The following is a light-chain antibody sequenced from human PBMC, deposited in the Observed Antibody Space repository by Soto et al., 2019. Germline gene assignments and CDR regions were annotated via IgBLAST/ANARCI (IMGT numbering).Light chain of an antibody. Sequence: IVMTQSPAALTLSRRERATLFXRASHSVTTNLSWYQQTPGXASRLTXXXVYXRATDIPPRFSVSGSGTEFTLTISSLQSEDLAFAYCQHYNNWPPTRTFGQGTKVDIK. J-gene: IGKJ1*01. CDR3: QHYNNWPPTRT. V-gene: IGKV3-15*01. CDR1: HSVTTN. CDR2: XVY.